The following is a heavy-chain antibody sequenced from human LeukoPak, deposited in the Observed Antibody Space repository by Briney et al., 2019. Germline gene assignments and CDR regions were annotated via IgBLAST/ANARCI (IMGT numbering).Heavy chain of an antibody. CDR2: IKSKTDSGTT. V-gene: IGHV3-15*01. CDR1: VFTFSNAW. Sequence: GRSLRLSCAASVFTFSNAWMSWVGQAPGKGREWVGRIKSKTDSGTTDYAAPVKGRFTISRDDSKNTLYLQMNSLKTEDKAVYYCTTESKWLRAFDYWGQGTLVTVSS. D-gene: IGHD3-22*01. CDR3: TTESKWLRAFDY. J-gene: IGHJ4*02.